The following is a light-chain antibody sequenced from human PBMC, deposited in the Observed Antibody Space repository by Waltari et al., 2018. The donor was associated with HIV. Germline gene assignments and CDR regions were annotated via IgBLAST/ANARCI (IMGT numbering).Light chain of an antibody. V-gene: IGLV2-8*01. CDR2: EVS. J-gene: IGLJ2*01. Sequence: SALTQPPSASGSPGQAVTISCTGTSSDVGVYNYVSWYQQHPGKAPKLMISEVSKRPSGVPDRFSGSKSGNTASLTVSGLQAEDEADYYCSSYAGSLYVVFGGGTKLTVL. CDR1: SSDVGVYNY. CDR3: SSYAGSLYVV.